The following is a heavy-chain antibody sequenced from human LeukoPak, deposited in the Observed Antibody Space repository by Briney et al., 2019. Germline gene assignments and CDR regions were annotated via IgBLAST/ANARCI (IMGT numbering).Heavy chain of an antibody. Sequence: SETLSLTCTVSGGPISSSSYLWRSIRQPPGKGLEWIGSIYYSGSTYYNPSLKSRVTISVDTSKNQFSLKLSSVTAADTAVYYCAGVVGGATTFDYWGQGTLVTVSS. CDR3: AGVVGGATTFDY. J-gene: IGHJ4*02. CDR1: GGPISSSSYL. CDR2: IYYSGST. V-gene: IGHV4-39*01. D-gene: IGHD2-15*01.